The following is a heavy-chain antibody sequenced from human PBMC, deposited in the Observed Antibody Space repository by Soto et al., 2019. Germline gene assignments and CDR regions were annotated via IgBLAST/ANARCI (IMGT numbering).Heavy chain of an antibody. CDR3: ARDIGFAIDY. Sequence: QVQLVQSGAEVQKPGASVKVSCKTSGYTFNDFGITWVRQAPGLGLEWLGWIYSKAGTINFAPKFQGRVIMTTDTSKSTAYMELTSLTFDVSAVYFCARDIGFAIDYWGQGTLVTVS. CDR1: GYTFNDFG. D-gene: IGHD5-12*01. V-gene: IGHV1-18*01. CDR2: IYSKAGTI. J-gene: IGHJ4*02.